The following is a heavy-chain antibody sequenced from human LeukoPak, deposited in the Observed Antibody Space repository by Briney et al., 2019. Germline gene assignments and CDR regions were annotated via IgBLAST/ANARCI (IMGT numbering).Heavy chain of an antibody. CDR3: ATSREARSIDY. Sequence: NPSETLSLTCTVSGGSISSYYWSWIRQPPGKGLEWIGSIYYSGSTYYNPSLKSRVTISVDTSKNQFSLKLSSVTAADTAVYYCATSREARSIDYWGQETLVTVSS. CDR2: IYYSGST. J-gene: IGHJ4*02. V-gene: IGHV4-59*04. CDR1: GGSISSYY. D-gene: IGHD1-26*01.